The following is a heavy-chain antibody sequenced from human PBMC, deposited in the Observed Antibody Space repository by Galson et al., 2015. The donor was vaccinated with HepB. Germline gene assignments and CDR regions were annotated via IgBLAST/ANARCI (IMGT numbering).Heavy chain of an antibody. V-gene: IGHV5-51*01. CDR3: AAYSSSWYGAFDI. CDR1: GYSFAAYW. CDR2: IYPIDSDT. J-gene: IGHJ3*02. Sequence: QSGAEVKKPGESLKISCKGSGYSFAAYWIGWVRQMPGKGLEWMGIIYPIDSDTRYSPSFQGQVTISADKSISTAYLHWSSLKASDTAMYYCAAYSSSWYGAFDIWGQGTMVTVSS. D-gene: IGHD6-13*01.